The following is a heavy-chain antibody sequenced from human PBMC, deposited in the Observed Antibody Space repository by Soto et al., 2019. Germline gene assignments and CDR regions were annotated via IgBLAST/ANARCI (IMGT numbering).Heavy chain of an antibody. CDR1: GFTFSSYG. V-gene: IGHV3-33*01. J-gene: IGHJ6*03. Sequence: QVQLVESGGGVVQPGRSLRLSCAASGFTFSSYGMHWVRQAPGKGLEWVAVIWYDGSNKYYADSVKGRFTISRDNSKNTLYLQMNSLRAEDTAVYYCARDQHLLRQGYYYYYMDVWGKGTTVTVSS. D-gene: IGHD2-15*01. CDR2: IWYDGSNK. CDR3: ARDQHLLRQGYYYYYMDV.